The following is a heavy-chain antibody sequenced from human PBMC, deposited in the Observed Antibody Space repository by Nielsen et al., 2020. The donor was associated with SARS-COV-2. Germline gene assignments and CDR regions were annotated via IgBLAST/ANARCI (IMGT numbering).Heavy chain of an antibody. CDR1: GGSISSGGYY. V-gene: IGHV4-31*03. CDR3: ARIEGDCSFGCYGMDV. D-gene: IGHD2-21*02. J-gene: IGHJ6*02. Sequence: SETLSLTCTVSGGSISSGGYYWSWIRQHPGKGLEWIGYIYYSGSTYYNPSLKSRVTISVDKSKNQFSLKLSSVTAADTAVYYCARIEGDCSFGCYGMDVWGQGTTVTVSS. CDR2: IYYSGST.